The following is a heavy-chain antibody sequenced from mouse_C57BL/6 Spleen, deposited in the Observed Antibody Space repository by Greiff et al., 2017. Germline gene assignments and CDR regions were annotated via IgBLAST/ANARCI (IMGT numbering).Heavy chain of an antibody. Sequence: EVQVVESGPGLVKPSQSLSLTCSVTGYSITSGYYWNWIRQFPGNKLEWMGYISYDGSNNYNPSLKNRISITRDTSKNQFFLKLNSVTTEDTATYYCARGADHFAYWGQGTLVTVSA. CDR3: ARGADHFAY. CDR2: ISYDGSN. CDR1: GYSITSGYY. J-gene: IGHJ3*01. V-gene: IGHV3-6*01.